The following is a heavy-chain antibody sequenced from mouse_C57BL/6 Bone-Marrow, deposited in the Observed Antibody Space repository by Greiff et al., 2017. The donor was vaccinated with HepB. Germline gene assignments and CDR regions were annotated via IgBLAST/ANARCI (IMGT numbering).Heavy chain of an antibody. V-gene: IGHV1-50*01. Sequence: VQLQQPGAELVKPGASVKLSCKASGYTFTSYWMQWVKQRPGQGLEWIGEIDPSDSYTNYNQKFKGKATLTVDTSSSTAYMQLSSPTSEDSAVYYCARDDYEEWFAYWGQGTLVTVSA. CDR1: GYTFTSYW. CDR2: IDPSDSYT. J-gene: IGHJ3*01. CDR3: ARDDYEEWFAY. D-gene: IGHD2-4*01.